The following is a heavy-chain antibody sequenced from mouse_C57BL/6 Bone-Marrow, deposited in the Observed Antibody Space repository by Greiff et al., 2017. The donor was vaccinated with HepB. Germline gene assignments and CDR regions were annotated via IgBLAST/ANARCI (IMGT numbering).Heavy chain of an antibody. CDR2: IYPGDGDT. D-gene: IGHD1-1*01. J-gene: IGHJ2*01. CDR1: GYAFSSSW. V-gene: IGHV1-82*01. CDR3: ARKGRYYGSSYGYYFDY. Sequence: VKLQQSGPELVKPGASVKISCKASGYAFSSSWMNWVKQRPGKGLEWIGRIYPGDGDTNYNGKFKGKATLTADKSSSTAYMQLSSLTSEDSAVYFCARKGRYYGSSYGYYFDYWGQGTTLTVSS.